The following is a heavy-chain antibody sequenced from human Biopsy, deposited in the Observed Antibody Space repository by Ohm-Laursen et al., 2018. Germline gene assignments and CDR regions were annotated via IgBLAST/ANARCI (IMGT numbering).Heavy chain of an antibody. J-gene: IGHJ4*02. Sequence: TLSLTCSVSGDSVSSGSFYWTWIRQPPGQGLDYIGYISDRGSTANYNPSLESRVTMSVDMPKNQFSLKLSSVTAADTAIYYCARGVRSSGWPYFDSWGQGTLVTVSS. CDR2: ISDRGST. CDR1: GDSVSSGSFY. V-gene: IGHV4-61*01. CDR3: ARGVRSSGWPYFDS. D-gene: IGHD6-19*01.